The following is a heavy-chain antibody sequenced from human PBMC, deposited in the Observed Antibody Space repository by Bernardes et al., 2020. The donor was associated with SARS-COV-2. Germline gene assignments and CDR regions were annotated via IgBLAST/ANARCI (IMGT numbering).Heavy chain of an antibody. V-gene: IGHV3-30-3*01. CDR3: ARDLMVYARDGMDV. D-gene: IGHD2-8*01. CDR1: GFTFSSYA. CDR2: ISYDGSNK. J-gene: IGHJ6*02. Sequence: GGSLRLSCAASGFTFSSYAMHWVRQAPGKGLEWVAVISYDGSNKYYADSVKGRFTISRDNSKNTLYLQMNSLRAEDTAVYYCARDLMVYARDGMDVWGQGTTVTVSS.